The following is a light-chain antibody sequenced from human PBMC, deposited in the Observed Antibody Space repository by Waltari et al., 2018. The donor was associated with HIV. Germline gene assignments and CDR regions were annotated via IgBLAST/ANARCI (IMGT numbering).Light chain of an antibody. CDR2: EVN. V-gene: IGLV2-8*01. CDR3: SSYSGINDVGV. J-gene: IGLJ3*02. Sequence: QSALTQPPSASGSPGQSVTISCSGTRTDVGNSNYVSWYQQHPGKAPKLIIYEVNKRPSGVPDRFSGSKSGNTASLTVSGLQADDEGHYYCSSYSGINDVGVFGGGTKLTVL. CDR1: RTDVGNSNY.